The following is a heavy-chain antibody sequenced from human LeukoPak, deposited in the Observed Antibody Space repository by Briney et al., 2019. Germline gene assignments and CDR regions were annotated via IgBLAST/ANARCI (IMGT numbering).Heavy chain of an antibody. J-gene: IGHJ4*02. V-gene: IGHV6-1*01. CDR2: TYYRSTWYN. CDR3: ARGEFDGGVYFDY. Sequence: SQTLSLTCAISGDSVSSNSATWNWIRQSPSRGLEWLGRTYYRSTWYNDYAVSVKSRITINPDTSKNQFSLKLSSVTAADTAVYFCARGEFDGGVYFDYWGQGTLVTISS. D-gene: IGHD3-16*01. CDR1: GDSVSSNSAT.